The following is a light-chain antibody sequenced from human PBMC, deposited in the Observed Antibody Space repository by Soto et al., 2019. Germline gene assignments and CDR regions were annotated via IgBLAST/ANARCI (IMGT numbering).Light chain of an antibody. CDR3: QQYNNWPFT. CDR1: QSVSSN. V-gene: IGKV3-15*01. Sequence: EIVMTQSPATLSVSPGERATLSCRASQSVSSNLAWYQQKPGQAPMLLIYGASTRATGIPARFSGSGSGTEFTHTISSLQSEDFAVYYCQQYNNWPFTFGPGTKVDIK. J-gene: IGKJ3*01. CDR2: GAS.